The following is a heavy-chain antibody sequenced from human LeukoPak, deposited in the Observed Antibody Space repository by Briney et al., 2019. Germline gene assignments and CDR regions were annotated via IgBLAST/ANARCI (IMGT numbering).Heavy chain of an antibody. CDR1: GYTLTELS. CDR2: FDPEDGET. D-gene: IGHD3-10*01. Sequence: ASVKVSCKVSGYTLTELSMHWVRQAPGNGLEWMGGFDPEDGETIYAQKFQGRVTMTEDTSTDTAYMELSSLRSEDTAVYYCAAGIRFGGPYYYYYGMDVWGQGTTVTVSS. J-gene: IGHJ6*02. V-gene: IGHV1-24*01. CDR3: AAGIRFGGPYYYYYGMDV.